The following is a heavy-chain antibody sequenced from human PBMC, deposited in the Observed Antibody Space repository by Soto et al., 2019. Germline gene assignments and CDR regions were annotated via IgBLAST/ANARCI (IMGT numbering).Heavy chain of an antibody. CDR2: IYYSGST. CDR1: GGSISSYY. J-gene: IGHJ6*02. CDR3: ARDSTVGATPTPGLYGMDV. V-gene: IGHV4-59*01. D-gene: IGHD1-26*01. Sequence: SETLSLTCTVSGGSISSYYWSWIRQPPGKGLEWIGYIYYSGSTNYNPSLKSRVTISVDTSKNQFSLKLSSVTAADTAVYYCARDSTVGATPTPGLYGMDVWGHGTTVTVSS.